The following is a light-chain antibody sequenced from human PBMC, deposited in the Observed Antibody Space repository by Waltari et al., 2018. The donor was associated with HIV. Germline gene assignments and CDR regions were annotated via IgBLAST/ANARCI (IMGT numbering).Light chain of an antibody. CDR1: SSDVGGYNY. CDR2: EVT. J-gene: IGLJ1*01. CDR3: SSYTSTSTQV. V-gene: IGLV2-14*01. Sequence: QSALTQPASVSGSPGQSITISCSGTSSDVGGYNYVSWYQQHPGKAPKLMIYEVTNRPSGGSNRFSGSKSGNTASLTISGLQPEDEADYYCSSYTSTSTQVFGTGTTVTVL.